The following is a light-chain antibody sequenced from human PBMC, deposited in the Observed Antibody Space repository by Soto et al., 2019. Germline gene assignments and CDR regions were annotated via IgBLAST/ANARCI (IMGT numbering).Light chain of an antibody. V-gene: IGKV1-6*01. Sequence: IQMTQSPSSLSASVGDRVTIACRARQGIRNALAWYQQRPGQAPTLLIYASSTLQAGVASRFRGSGSRAEFTLTISCLQPEDFATYYSLQDYPDPRTFGQGTKVEI. CDR2: ASS. CDR3: LQDYPDPRT. J-gene: IGKJ1*01. CDR1: QGIRNA.